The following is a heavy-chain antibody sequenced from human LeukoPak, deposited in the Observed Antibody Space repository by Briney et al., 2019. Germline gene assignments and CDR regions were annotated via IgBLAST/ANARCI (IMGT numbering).Heavy chain of an antibody. Sequence: ASVKVSCKASGYTFTTSDINWVRQATGEGLEWMGWMSPNSGDTGYAQKFQGRVTMTEDTSTDTAYMELSSLRSEDTAVYYCATRLGYCSSTSCYNAFDIRGQGTMVTVSS. D-gene: IGHD2-2*02. CDR1: GYTFTTSD. V-gene: IGHV1-8*01. CDR3: ATRLGYCSSTSCYNAFDI. CDR2: MSPNSGDT. J-gene: IGHJ3*02.